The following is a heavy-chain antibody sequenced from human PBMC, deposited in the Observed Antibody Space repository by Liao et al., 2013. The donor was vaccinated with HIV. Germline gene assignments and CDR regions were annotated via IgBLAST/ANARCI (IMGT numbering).Heavy chain of an antibody. CDR3: AREGKFLEWYGNWFDP. CDR1: GDSISSGDYY. Sequence: QVQLQESGPGLVKPSQTLSLTCTVSGDSISSGDYYWSWIRQPPGKGLEWIGYIYYTGSTNYSPSLKTRLTMSVDSSKNQVSLKLTSVSAADTAVYFCAREGKFLEWYGNWFDPWGQGTLVTVSS. J-gene: IGHJ5*02. V-gene: IGHV4-30-4*08. D-gene: IGHD3-3*01. CDR2: IYYTGST.